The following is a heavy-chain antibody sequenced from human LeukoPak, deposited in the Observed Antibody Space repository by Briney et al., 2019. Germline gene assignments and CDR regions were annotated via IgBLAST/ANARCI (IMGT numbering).Heavy chain of an antibody. CDR3: ARVSGPPRNYFDY. CDR1: GFTFSSYW. D-gene: IGHD3-10*01. J-gene: IGHJ4*02. V-gene: IGHV3-7*01. Sequence: GGSLRLSCAASGFTFSSYWMSWVRQAPGKGLEWVGNIKQGGSEKYYVDSVSGRFTISRENAKNSLDLQMNSLRADATAVYYCARVSGPPRNYFDYWGQGTLVTVPS. CDR2: IKQGGSEK.